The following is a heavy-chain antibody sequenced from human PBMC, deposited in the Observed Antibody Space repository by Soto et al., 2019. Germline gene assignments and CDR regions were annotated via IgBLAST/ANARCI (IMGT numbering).Heavy chain of an antibody. V-gene: IGHV3-30*18. CDR2: ISYDGSNK. CDR3: AKEAITYYDFWSGYSNWFDP. Sequence: ESGGGVVQPGRSLRLSCAASGFTFSSYGMHWVRQAPGKGLEWVAVISYDGSNKYYADSVKGRFTISRDNSKNTLYLQMKSLRAEDTAVYYCAKEAITYYDFWSGYSNWFDPWGQGTLVTVSS. CDR1: GFTFSSYG. D-gene: IGHD3-3*01. J-gene: IGHJ5*02.